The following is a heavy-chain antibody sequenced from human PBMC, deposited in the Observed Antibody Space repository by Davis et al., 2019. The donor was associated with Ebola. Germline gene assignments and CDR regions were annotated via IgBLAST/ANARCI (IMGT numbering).Heavy chain of an antibody. Sequence: PSETLSLTCAVYGGSFSGYYWSWIRQPPGKGLEWIGEINHSGSTNYNPSLKSRVTISVDTSKNQFSLKLSSVTAADTAVYYCARAREGDFWSGYEFDYWGQGTLVTVSS. CDR1: GGSFSGYY. V-gene: IGHV4-34*01. J-gene: IGHJ4*02. D-gene: IGHD3-3*01. CDR2: INHSGST. CDR3: ARAREGDFWSGYEFDY.